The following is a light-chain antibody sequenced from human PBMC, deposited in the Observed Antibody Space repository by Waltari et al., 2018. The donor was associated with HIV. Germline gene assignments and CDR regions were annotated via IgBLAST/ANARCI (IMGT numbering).Light chain of an antibody. V-gene: IGKV2-28*01. J-gene: IGKJ1*01. Sequence: DIVMSQFPLSLPVTPGEPASMSCNSSQSLLHSNGYTFLDWYFQRPGQSPQLLIYMASYRASGVPDRISGSGSGTNFTLRIGRVATEDVGVYYCLQARQTPWTFGQGTKVEI. CDR2: MAS. CDR1: QSLLHSNGYTF. CDR3: LQARQTPWT.